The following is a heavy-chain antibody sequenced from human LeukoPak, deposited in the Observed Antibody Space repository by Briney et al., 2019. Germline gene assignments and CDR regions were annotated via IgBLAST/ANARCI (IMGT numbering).Heavy chain of an antibody. CDR1: GFTFSTNP. CDR3: ARELRNYMDV. D-gene: IGHD4-17*01. CDR2: ISDTRT. J-gene: IGHJ6*03. Sequence: NAGGSLRLSCAASGFTFSTNPMSWVRQAPGKGLEWVSAISDTRTYYADAVKGRFTISRDNAKNSLYLQMNGLRAEDTAVYYCARELRNYMDVWGKGTTVTVSS. V-gene: IGHV3-69-1*01.